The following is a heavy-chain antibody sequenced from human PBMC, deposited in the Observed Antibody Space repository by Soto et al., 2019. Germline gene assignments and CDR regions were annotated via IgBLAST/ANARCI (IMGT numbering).Heavy chain of an antibody. J-gene: IGHJ4*02. CDR1: GFTFNTYS. V-gene: IGHV3-21*01. CDR2: ISTSSSYI. D-gene: IGHD1-26*01. Sequence: GGSLRLSCAASGFTFNTYSMNWVRQAPGKGLEWVSSISTSSSYIYYSDSVEGRFTISRDNAENSLYLQMNSLRAEDTAVYYCARDARGSLHFDYWGQGTLVTVSS. CDR3: ARDARGSLHFDY.